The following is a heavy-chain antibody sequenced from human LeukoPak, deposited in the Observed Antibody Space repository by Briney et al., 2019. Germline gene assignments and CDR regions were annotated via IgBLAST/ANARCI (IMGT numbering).Heavy chain of an antibody. V-gene: IGHV4-59*12. J-gene: IGHJ4*02. D-gene: IGHD3-22*01. CDR1: GGSISPYV. Sequence: SETLSLSCTVSGGSISPYVWSWIRQPPGKGLEWIGYIYYTGSTNYNPSLRSRVTISVDTSKKQFSLKLSSVTAADTAVYYCSRDGYSGLDYWGQGTLVTVSS. CDR3: SRDGYSGLDY. CDR2: IYYTGST.